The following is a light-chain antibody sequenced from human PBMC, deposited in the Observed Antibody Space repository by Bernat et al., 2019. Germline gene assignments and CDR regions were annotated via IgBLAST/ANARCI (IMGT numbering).Light chain of an antibody. CDR1: QGISSW. J-gene: IGKJ4*01. CDR3: QQYNSYPLT. CDR2: AAS. V-gene: IGKV1D-16*01. Sequence: DIQMTQSPSSLSASVGDRVTITCRASQGISSWLAWYPQKPWKAPKSLIYAASRLQSGVPSRFSGSGSGTDFTLTISSLQPEDFATYYCQQYNSYPLTFGGGTKVEIK.